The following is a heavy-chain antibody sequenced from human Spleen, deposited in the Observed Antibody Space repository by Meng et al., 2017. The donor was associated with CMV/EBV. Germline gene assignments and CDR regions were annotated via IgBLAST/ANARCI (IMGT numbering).Heavy chain of an antibody. V-gene: IGHV4-4*02. D-gene: IGHD1-26*01. CDR1: GDSIGGNSW. CDR3: ARDSGNYFDY. Sequence: LTCTVSGDSIGGNSWWTWVRQTPGKGLEWIGKIYRSGTTNYNPSLKSRVTLSLDKSKNHFSLKLRSVTAADTARYYCARDSGNYFDYWGQGTLVTVSS. CDR2: IYRSGTT. J-gene: IGHJ4*02.